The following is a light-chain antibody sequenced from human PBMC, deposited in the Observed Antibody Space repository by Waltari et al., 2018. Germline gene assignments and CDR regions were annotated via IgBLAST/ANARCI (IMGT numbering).Light chain of an antibody. Sequence: DIQLTQSPSTLSASVGDRVPITCRASQSMSNWLAWYQQKPGKAPKILISGVSTLESGVPSRFSGSGSGTEFTLTITSLQPDDFATYYCQQYNSYPRTFGQGTKVEIK. J-gene: IGKJ1*01. CDR1: QSMSNW. CDR2: GVS. CDR3: QQYNSYPRT. V-gene: IGKV1-5*03.